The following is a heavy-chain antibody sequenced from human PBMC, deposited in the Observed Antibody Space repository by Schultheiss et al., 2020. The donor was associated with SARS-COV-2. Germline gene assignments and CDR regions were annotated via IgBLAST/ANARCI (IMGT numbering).Heavy chain of an antibody. V-gene: IGHV3-23*01. CDR3: AKDEARYMYYYGMDV. Sequence: GGSLRLSCAASGFTFSSYAMHWVRQAPGKGLEWVSAISGSGGSTYYADSVKGRFTISRDNSKNTLYLQMNSLRAEDTAVYYCAKDEARYMYYYGMDVWGQGTTVTVSS. CDR2: ISGSGGST. D-gene: IGHD3-16*02. J-gene: IGHJ6*02. CDR1: GFTFSSYA.